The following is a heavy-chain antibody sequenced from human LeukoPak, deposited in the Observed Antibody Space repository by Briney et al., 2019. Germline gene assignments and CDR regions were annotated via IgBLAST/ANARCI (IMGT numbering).Heavy chain of an antibody. D-gene: IGHD2-21*02. CDR2: INPNSGGT. Sequence: ASVKVSCKASGYTFTGYYMHWVRQAPGQGLEWMGRINPNSGGTNYAQKLQGRVTMTRDTSISTAYMELSRLRSDDTAVYYCARVGLAYCGGDCTNLFDYWGQGTLVTVSS. J-gene: IGHJ4*02. CDR3: ARVGLAYCGGDCTNLFDY. CDR1: GYTFTGYY. V-gene: IGHV1-2*06.